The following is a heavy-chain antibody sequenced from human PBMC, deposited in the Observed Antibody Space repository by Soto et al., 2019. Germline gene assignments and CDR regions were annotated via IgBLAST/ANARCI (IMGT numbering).Heavy chain of an antibody. V-gene: IGHV4-59*01. CDR1: GGSISSYY. CDR3: ARDGVDCTNGVCYPLYFDY. CDR2: IYYSGST. J-gene: IGHJ4*02. Sequence: QVQLQESGPGLVKPSETLSLTCTVSGGSISSYYWSWIRQPPGKGLEWLGYIYYSGSTNYNPSLKSRVTISVDTSKNQFSLKLSSVTAADTAVYYCARDGVDCTNGVCYPLYFDYWGQGTLVTVSS. D-gene: IGHD2-8*01.